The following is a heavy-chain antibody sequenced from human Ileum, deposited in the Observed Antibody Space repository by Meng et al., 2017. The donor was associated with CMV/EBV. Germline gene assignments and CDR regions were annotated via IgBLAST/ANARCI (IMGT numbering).Heavy chain of an antibody. CDR2: VYSTGST. D-gene: IGHD3-10*01. CDR3: ARTGRFGSYYFDY. CDR1: GGHISSSY. V-gene: IGHV4-59*01. J-gene: IGHJ4*02. Sequence: VRLHGWHPGPVNPSEPLSPPCRSCGGHISSSYWSWIRQAPGKGLEWIGYVYSTGSTNYSPSLRSRVTISVDTSRNQFSLRLSSVTAADTAVYYCARTGRFGSYYFDYWGQGTLVTVSS.